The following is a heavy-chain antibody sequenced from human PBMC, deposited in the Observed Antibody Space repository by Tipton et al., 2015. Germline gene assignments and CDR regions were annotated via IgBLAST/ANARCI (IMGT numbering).Heavy chain of an antibody. CDR3: AGGELRGGVLDH. V-gene: IGHV4-61*01. CDR2: VYSSGST. J-gene: IGHJ5*02. Sequence: TLSLTCAVSAYSITSDYYWGWIRQPPGKGLEWIGYVYSSGSTNYSPSLKSRVTLSLDTSENQFSLKLSSLTAADTAVYFCAGGELRGGVLDHWGQGIRVTVSS. D-gene: IGHD1-1*01. CDR1: AYSITSDYY.